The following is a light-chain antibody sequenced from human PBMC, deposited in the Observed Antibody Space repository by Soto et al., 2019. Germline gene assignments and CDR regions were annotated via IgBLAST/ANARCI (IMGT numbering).Light chain of an antibody. CDR3: CSSAGTYTSV. J-gene: IGLJ3*02. CDR1: SSDFGGYNY. Sequence: QSALTQPRSVSGSPGQSVTISCTGTSSDFGGYNYVSWYQQHPGKAPKLIIYDVSKRPSGVPDRFSGSKSGNTASLTISGLQTKDEADYYCCSSAGTYTSVFGGGTKLTVL. V-gene: IGLV2-11*01. CDR2: DVS.